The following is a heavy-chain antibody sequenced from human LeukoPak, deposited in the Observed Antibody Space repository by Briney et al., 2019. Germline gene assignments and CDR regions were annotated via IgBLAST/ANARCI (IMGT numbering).Heavy chain of an antibody. CDR3: ARGFKFGDYVWGSYRYTVATYFDY. V-gene: IGHV3-64*01. Sequence: GGSLRLSCAASGFTFSSYAMHWVRQAPGKRLEYVSAISSNGGSTYYATYVKGRFTISRDNSKNTLYLQMGSLRAEDMAVYYCARGFKFGDYVWGSYRYTVATYFDYWGQGTLVTVSS. J-gene: IGHJ4*02. D-gene: IGHD3-16*02. CDR2: ISSNGGST. CDR1: GFTFSSYA.